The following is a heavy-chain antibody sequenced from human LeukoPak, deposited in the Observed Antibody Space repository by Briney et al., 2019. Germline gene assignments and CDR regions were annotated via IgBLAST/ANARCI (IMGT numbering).Heavy chain of an antibody. Sequence: GGSLRLSCAASGFTFSSYWMHWVRQAPGKGLEWVSAISGSGGSTYYADSVKGRFTISRDNSKNTLYLQMNSLRAEDTAVYYCARKTTIRSGWYEVQYYMDVWGKGTTVTVSS. D-gene: IGHD6-19*01. V-gene: IGHV3-23*01. CDR2: ISGSGGST. J-gene: IGHJ6*03. CDR1: GFTFSSYW. CDR3: ARKTTIRSGWYEVQYYMDV.